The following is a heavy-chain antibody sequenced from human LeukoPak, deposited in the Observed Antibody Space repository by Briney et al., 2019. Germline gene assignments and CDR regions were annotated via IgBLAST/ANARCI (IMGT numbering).Heavy chain of an antibody. Sequence: GGSLCLSCAASGFVFSASYMSWVRKAPGKGLEWVATIKPDGSEKYHVDSVSGRFTISRDNTNDSLFLQMNSLRVDDTAVYYRVRGGTYWTVSWGQGTLVNVS. J-gene: IGHJ5*01. V-gene: IGHV3-7*01. CDR3: VRGGTYWTVS. CDR2: IKPDGSEK. CDR1: GFVFSASY.